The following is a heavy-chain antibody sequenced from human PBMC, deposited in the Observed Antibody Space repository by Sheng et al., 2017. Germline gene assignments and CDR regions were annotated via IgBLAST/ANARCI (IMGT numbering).Heavy chain of an antibody. CDR1: GYTFTSYD. CDR2: MNPNSGNT. CDR3: ARGDLYGDYDWWFDP. J-gene: IGHJ5*02. V-gene: IGHV1-8*03. D-gene: IGHD4-17*01. Sequence: QVQLVQSGAEVKKPGASVKVSCKASGYTFTSYDINWVRQATGQGLEWMGWMNPNSGNTGYAQKFQGRVTITRNTSISTAYMELSSLRSEDTAVYYCARGDLYGDYDWWFDPWAREPWSPSPQ.